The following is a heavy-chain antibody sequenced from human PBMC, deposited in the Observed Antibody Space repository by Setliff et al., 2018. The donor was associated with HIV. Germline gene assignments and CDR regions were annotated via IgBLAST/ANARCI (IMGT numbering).Heavy chain of an antibody. J-gene: IGHJ5*02. CDR1: GGSIRSGNYY. CDR3: ARDIGRDYDTTEDWFDP. D-gene: IGHD3-22*01. Sequence: SETLSLTCTVSGGSIRSGNYYWSWIRQHPGEALEWIGYIYSSGSTSYNPSLKSRLPISVDTSKNQFSLKLTSVTAADTAVYYCARDIGRDYDTTEDWFDPWGQGTLVTAPQ. V-gene: IGHV4-31*03. CDR2: IYSSGST.